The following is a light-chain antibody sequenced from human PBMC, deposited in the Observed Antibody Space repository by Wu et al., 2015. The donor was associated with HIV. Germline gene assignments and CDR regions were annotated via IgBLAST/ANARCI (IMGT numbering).Light chain of an antibody. J-gene: IGKJ2*01. CDR3: QQYVSSPRT. CDR2: SVS. Sequence: EIVLTQSPGTLSLSPGESATLSCRASQSVSSSMLAWYQQKPGQAPRLLIYSVSSRATGIPDRFSGSGSGTDFTLTISRLEPEDFAVYYCQQYVSSPRTFGQGTKLEIK. V-gene: IGKV3-20*01. CDR1: QSVSSSM.